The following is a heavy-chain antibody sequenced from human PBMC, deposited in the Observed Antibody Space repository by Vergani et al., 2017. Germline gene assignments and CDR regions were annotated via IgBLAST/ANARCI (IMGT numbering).Heavy chain of an antibody. Sequence: QVQLVQAGAEVKKPGSSGKVSCKAAGGTFSSYTISWVRQAPGQGLEWMGRIIPILGIANYAQKFQGRVTITADKSTSTAYRELRSLRSDVTAVYYCARELWMPIDYFDYWGQGTPVTVSS. J-gene: IGHJ4*02. V-gene: IGHV1-69*08. CDR3: ARELWMPIDYFDY. D-gene: IGHD5-12*01. CDR2: IIPILGIA. CDR1: GGTFSSYT.